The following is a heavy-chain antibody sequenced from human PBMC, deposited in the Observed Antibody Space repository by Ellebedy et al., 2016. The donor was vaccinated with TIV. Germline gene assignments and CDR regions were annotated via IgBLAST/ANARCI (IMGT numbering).Heavy chain of an antibody. J-gene: IGHJ4*02. Sequence: PGGSLRLSCAASGFSFSTYSMNWVRQAPVKGLEWVAYITSISNRINYADSVKGRFTIPRDNAKNSLYLQMNSLRDEDTAVYYCTRDPHSLDYWGRGTLVTVSS. CDR1: GFSFSTYS. CDR2: ITSISNRI. V-gene: IGHV3-48*02. CDR3: TRDPHSLDY.